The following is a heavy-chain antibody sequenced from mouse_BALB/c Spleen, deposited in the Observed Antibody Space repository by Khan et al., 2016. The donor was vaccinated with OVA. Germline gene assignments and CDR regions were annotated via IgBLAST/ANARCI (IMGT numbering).Heavy chain of an antibody. CDR2: ITPHIGET. Sequence: VQLKQSGPELVKPGASVKISCKASGYSFTGYFMNWVMQSHGKSLEWIGRITPHIGETLYNQKFNDKATLTVDESSSTAHMELRSLTSEDSAVYYCTRIYRSDFDYWGQGTTVTVSS. D-gene: IGHD1-1*01. CDR1: GYSFTGYF. J-gene: IGHJ2*01. V-gene: IGHV1-20*01. CDR3: TRIYRSDFDY.